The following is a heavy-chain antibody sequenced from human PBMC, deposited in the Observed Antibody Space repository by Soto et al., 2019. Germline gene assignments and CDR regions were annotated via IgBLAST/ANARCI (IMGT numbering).Heavy chain of an antibody. CDR2: INVDDST. Sequence: GVSLRLSCAASGFIFTSYAMSWVRQVPGKGLEWVSSINVDDSTYYTESVRGRFTVSRDNSKNTLYLQMNSLRAEDTALYYCAKNYYFDYWGRGTLVTGSS. CDR3: AKNYYFDY. J-gene: IGHJ4*02. CDR1: GFIFTSYA. V-gene: IGHV3-23*01.